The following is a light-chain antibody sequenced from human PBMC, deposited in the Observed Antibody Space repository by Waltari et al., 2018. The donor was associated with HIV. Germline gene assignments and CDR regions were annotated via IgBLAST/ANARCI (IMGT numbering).Light chain of an antibody. V-gene: IGKV1-39*01. CDR1: QSISNY. CDR3: QQSYSFT. CDR2: GAS. J-gene: IGKJ4*01. Sequence: DIQMTQSPSSLSASVGDRVTITCRASQSISNYLTWYQQKVGKAPKLLIYGASTLQSGVPPRFSGSGSGTDFTLEISSLQPEDFATYYCQQSYSFTFGGGTKVEIK.